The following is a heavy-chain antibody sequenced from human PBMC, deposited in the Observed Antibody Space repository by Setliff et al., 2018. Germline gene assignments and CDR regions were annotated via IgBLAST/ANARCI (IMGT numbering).Heavy chain of an antibody. V-gene: IGHV1-18*01. J-gene: IGHJ4*02. Sequence: ASVKVSCKASGGTFSSYAISWVRQAPGQGLEWMGWISGYNDNTNYAQKLQGRVTMTTDTSTNTVYMELRSLRSDDTAIYYWARGYYDHVWGSYRGLFDYWGQGTLVTVSS. CDR2: ISGYNDNT. CDR3: ARGYYDHVWGSYRGLFDY. D-gene: IGHD3-16*02. CDR1: GGTFSSYA.